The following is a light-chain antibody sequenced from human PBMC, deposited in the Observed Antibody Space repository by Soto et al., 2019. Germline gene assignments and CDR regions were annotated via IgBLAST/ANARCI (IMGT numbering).Light chain of an antibody. Sequence: DIQTTHSPSTLSGSVGDRVTITCRASQTISSWLAWYQQKPGKAPKLLIYKASTLKSGVPSRFSGSGSGTEFTLTISSLQPDDFATYYCQHYNSYSEAFGQGTKVDIK. CDR2: KAS. J-gene: IGKJ1*01. V-gene: IGKV1-5*03. CDR1: QTISSW. CDR3: QHYNSYSEA.